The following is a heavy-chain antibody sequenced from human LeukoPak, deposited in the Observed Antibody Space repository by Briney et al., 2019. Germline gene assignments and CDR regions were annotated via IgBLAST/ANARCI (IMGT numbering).Heavy chain of an antibody. V-gene: IGHV1-46*01. CDR1: GYTFTSNY. D-gene: IGHD2-8*01. Sequence: ASVKVSCKASGYTFTSNYIHWVRQAPGQGLEWMGMIYPRDGSTSYAQKFQGRVTVTRDTSTSTVHMELSGLRAEDTAVYYCARDLGYCTNGVCHTRFDYWGQGTLVAVSS. CDR2: IYPRDGST. CDR3: ARDLGYCTNGVCHTRFDY. J-gene: IGHJ4*02.